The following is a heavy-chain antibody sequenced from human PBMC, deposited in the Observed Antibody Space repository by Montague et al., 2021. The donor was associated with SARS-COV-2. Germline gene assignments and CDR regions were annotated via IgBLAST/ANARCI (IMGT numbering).Heavy chain of an antibody. CDR2: TYYRSRWFD. CDR3: ARGDGLGPYTGYAFDI. Sequence: CAISGDSVAGDSGSSDGLRHAPSRDLEWVCRTYYRSRWFDHYEVXXKCRISIKADTSKNQFSLQLDSVTPEDTAVYYCARGDGLGPYTGYAFDIWGQGTLVTVSS. CDR1: GDSVAGDSGS. D-gene: IGHD3-16*01. J-gene: IGHJ3*02. V-gene: IGHV6-1*01.